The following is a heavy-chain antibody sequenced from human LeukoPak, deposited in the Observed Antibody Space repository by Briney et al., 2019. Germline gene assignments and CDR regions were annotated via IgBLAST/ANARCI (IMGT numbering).Heavy chain of an antibody. Sequence: GGSLRLSCAASGFTFSSYAMSWVRQAPGKGLEWVSVIYSGAGTYYADSVKGRFTISRDNSKNTLYLQMNSLRAEDTAVYYCAKDSSGPMYWGQGTLVTVSS. J-gene: IGHJ4*02. CDR1: GFTFSSYA. D-gene: IGHD6-19*01. CDR3: AKDSSGPMY. V-gene: IGHV3-66*01. CDR2: IYSGAGT.